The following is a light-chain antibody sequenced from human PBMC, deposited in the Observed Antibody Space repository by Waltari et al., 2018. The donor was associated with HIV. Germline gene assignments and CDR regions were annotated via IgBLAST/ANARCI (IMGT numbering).Light chain of an antibody. Sequence: DIVMTQSTDSLDVSLGERATINYRSSQSLYNSNNKNSLAWYQHNPGQPPTLLIYWASTRNSGVPDRFTGSGSGTDFTLSISSLQAEDVAVYYCQQHDVSPYTFGQGTKV. CDR3: QQHDVSPYT. CDR2: WAS. CDR1: QSLYNSNNKNS. J-gene: IGKJ2*01. V-gene: IGKV4-1*01.